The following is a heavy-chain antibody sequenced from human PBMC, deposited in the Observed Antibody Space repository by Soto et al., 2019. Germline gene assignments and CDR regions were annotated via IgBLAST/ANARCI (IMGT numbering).Heavy chain of an antibody. CDR1: GFTLRSHR. CDR3: ATVCDL. Sequence: EVQLVESGGGLVQPGGSLRVSCAASGFTLRSHRIHWVRQVPGKGLEWVSRIDTDGGGTSYADSVKGRFTVSTDNAKNTVNLQMNGLRGEDTAVYYCATVCDLWGKGPLVTVSS. CDR2: IDTDGGGT. J-gene: IGHJ5*02. V-gene: IGHV3-74*01. D-gene: IGHD2-8*01.